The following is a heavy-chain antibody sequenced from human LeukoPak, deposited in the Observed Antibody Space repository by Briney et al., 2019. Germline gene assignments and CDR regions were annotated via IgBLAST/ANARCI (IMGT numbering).Heavy chain of an antibody. V-gene: IGHV3-23*01. Sequence: GGSLRLSCAAPGFTFSSYAMSWVRQAPGKGLEWVSAISGSGGSTYYADSVKGRFTISRDNSKNTLYLQMNSLRAEDTAVYYCANLNIVVVVAAIYWGQGTLVTVSS. CDR3: ANLNIVVVVAAIY. J-gene: IGHJ4*02. D-gene: IGHD2-15*01. CDR2: ISGSGGST. CDR1: GFTFSSYA.